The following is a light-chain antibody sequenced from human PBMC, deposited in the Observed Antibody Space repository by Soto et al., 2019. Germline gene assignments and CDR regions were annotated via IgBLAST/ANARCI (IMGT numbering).Light chain of an antibody. V-gene: IGLV2-14*01. Sequence: QSVLTQPASVSGSPGQSITISCTGTSSDVGGYNYVSWYQQHPGKAPKLMIYEVSNRPSGVSNRFSGSKSGNTASLTISGLQDEDEAEYYCSSYTSSRTRVFGGGTKLTVL. CDR1: SSDVGGYNY. J-gene: IGLJ3*02. CDR2: EVS. CDR3: SSYTSSRTRV.